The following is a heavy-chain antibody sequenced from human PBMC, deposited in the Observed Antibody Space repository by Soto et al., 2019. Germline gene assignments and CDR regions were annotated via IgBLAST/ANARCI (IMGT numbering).Heavy chain of an antibody. D-gene: IGHD4-4*01. V-gene: IGHV1-69*13. J-gene: IGHJ6*02. CDR3: ARGALTTLAYYYGMDV. Sequence: WASVKVSCKASGGTFSSYTMSWVRQAPGQGLEWMGGIIPIFGTTTYAHKFQGRVTITADESTSTVYMELSSLRGEDTAVYYCARGALTTLAYYYGMDVWGQGTTVTVSS. CDR2: IIPIFGTT. CDR1: GGTFSSYT.